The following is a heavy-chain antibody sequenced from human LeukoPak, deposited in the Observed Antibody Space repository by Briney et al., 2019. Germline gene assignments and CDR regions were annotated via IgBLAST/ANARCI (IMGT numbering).Heavy chain of an antibody. CDR3: ARDVLVVGRHYGMDV. CDR1: GFAVSSNY. CDR2: IYSDGTT. J-gene: IGHJ6*02. D-gene: IGHD2-15*01. V-gene: IGHV3-66*01. Sequence: PGGSLRLSCVASGFAVSSNYMSWVRQAPGKGLERVSVIYSDGTTYYADSVKGRFTISRDNSKNTLYLQMNSLRAEDTAVYYCARDVLVVGRHYGMDVWGQGTTVTVSS.